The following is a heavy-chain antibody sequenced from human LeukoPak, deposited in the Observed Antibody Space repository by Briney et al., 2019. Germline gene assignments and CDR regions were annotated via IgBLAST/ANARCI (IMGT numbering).Heavy chain of an antibody. D-gene: IGHD5-18*01. J-gene: IGHJ4*02. CDR2: ISSGSSTI. CDR1: GSTFSIYS. CDR3: ATDGYSYGYAVDY. Sequence: PGGSLRLSCAASGSTFSIYSMNWVRQAPGKGLEWVSYISSGSSTIYYADSVKGRFTISRDNAKNSLYLQMNSLRAEDTAVYYCATDGYSYGYAVDYWGQGTLVTVSS. V-gene: IGHV3-48*01.